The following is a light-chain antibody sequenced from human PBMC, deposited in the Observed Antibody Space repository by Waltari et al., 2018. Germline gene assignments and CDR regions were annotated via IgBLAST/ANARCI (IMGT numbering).Light chain of an antibody. V-gene: IGLV2-23*02. J-gene: IGLJ1*01. CDR2: EVT. Sequence: QSGLTQPASVSGSPGQSLPVPCTGTSSDDGNSNLFSWYQQYPGKAPKLMVYEVTKRTSGVSDRFSGSKSGNTASLTISGLQSEDEADYYCCSYAGLGIYVFGTGTKVTVL. CDR3: CSYAGLGIYV. CDR1: SSDDGNSNL.